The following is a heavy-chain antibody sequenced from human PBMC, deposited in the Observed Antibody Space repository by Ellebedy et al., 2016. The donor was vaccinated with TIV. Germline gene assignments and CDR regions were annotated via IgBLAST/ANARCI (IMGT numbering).Heavy chain of an antibody. J-gene: IGHJ4*02. CDR1: GYTFASYD. D-gene: IGHD1-1*01. V-gene: IGHV1-8*01. CDR2: MNPKSGNT. Sequence: AASVTVSCKASGYTFASYDINWVRPANGQGLEWMGWMNPKSGNTGYAQKFQGRVTMTRNTSISTAFMELSSLRSEDTAVYYCARGRRDNWSSYLFDHWGQGTLVPVSS. CDR3: ARGRRDNWSSYLFDH.